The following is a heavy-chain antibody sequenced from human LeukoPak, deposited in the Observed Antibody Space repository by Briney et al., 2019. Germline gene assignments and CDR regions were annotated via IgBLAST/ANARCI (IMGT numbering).Heavy chain of an antibody. V-gene: IGHV3-23*01. CDR1: GGTFSSYG. D-gene: IGHD2-8*02. Sequence: ASVKVSCKASGGTFSSYGMSWVRQAPGKGLEWVSAISGSGGSTYYADSVKGRFTISRDNSKNTLYLQMNSLRAEDTAVYYCAKTRWGSGGPIWRWGQGTLVTVSS. CDR2: ISGSGGST. J-gene: IGHJ4*02. CDR3: AKTRWGSGGPIWR.